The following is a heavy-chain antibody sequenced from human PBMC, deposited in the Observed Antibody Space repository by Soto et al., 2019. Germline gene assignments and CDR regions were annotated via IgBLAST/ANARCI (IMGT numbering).Heavy chain of an antibody. V-gene: IGHV1-18*04. CDR1: VYTFTSYG. CDR3: ARGLYDILTGHPLYYYYGMDV. J-gene: IGHJ6*02. CDR2: ISAYNGNT. Sequence: XSVKVSSQASVYTFTSYGISGVRQAPGQGLEWMGWISAYNGNTNYAQKLQGRVTMTTDTSTSTAYMELRSLRSDDTAVYYCARGLYDILTGHPLYYYYGMDVWGQGPTVTVSS. D-gene: IGHD3-9*01.